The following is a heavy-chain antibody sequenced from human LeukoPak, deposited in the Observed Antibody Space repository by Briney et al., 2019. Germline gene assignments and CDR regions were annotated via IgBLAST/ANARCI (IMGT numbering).Heavy chain of an antibody. Sequence: PSETLSLTCAVYGGSFSGYYWSWIRQPPGKGLEWIGEINHSGSTNYNPSLKSRVTISVDTSKNQFSLKLSSVTAADTAVYYCARVGTRTGYSYGLYYFDYWGQGTLVTVSS. CDR2: INHSGST. J-gene: IGHJ4*02. V-gene: IGHV4-34*01. CDR1: GGSFSGYY. D-gene: IGHD5-18*01. CDR3: ARVGTRTGYSYGLYYFDY.